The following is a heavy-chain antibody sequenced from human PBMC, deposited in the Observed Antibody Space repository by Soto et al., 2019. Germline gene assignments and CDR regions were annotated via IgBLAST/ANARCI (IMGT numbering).Heavy chain of an antibody. J-gene: IGHJ4*02. Sequence: EVELVESGGGLVKPGGSLKLSCAASGFTFRTYNMIWVRQAPGKGPEWVSSISAGSSNIYYAPSVKGRFTISRDNAKNLLYLQINSLRAEDTAVYYCARQYPSSSRHFDHWGQGTLVIVSS. D-gene: IGHD6-6*01. CDR1: GFTFRTYN. CDR3: ARQYPSSSRHFDH. V-gene: IGHV3-21*01. CDR2: ISAGSSNI.